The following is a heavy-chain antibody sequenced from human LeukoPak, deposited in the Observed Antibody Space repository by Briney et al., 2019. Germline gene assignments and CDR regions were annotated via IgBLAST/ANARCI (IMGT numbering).Heavy chain of an antibody. D-gene: IGHD3-10*02. V-gene: IGHV3-74*01. J-gene: IGHJ6*04. CDR2: IKSDGSST. CDR3: AELGITMIGGV. CDR1: GFSFSGYW. Sequence: GGSLRLSCTTSGFSFSGYWMHWVRQAPGKGLVWVSRIKSDGSSTTYADSVKGRFTISRDNARNTLYLQMNSLRAEDTAVYYCAELGITMIGGVWGKGTTVTISS.